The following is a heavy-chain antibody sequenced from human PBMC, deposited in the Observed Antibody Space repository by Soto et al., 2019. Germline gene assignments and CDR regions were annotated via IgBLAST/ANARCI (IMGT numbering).Heavy chain of an antibody. CDR1: GYTCTSYG. D-gene: IGHD4-17*01. Sequence: GASVKVSCKASGYTCTSYGISWVRQAPGQGLEWMGWISAYNGNTNYAQKLQGRVTMTTDTSTSTAYMELRSLRSDDTAVYYCARDRRMTTVSGYDYWGQGTLVTVSS. V-gene: IGHV1-18*01. CDR2: ISAYNGNT. J-gene: IGHJ4*02. CDR3: ARDRRMTTVSGYDY.